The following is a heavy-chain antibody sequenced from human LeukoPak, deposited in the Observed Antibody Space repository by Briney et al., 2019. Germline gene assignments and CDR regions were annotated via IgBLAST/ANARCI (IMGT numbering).Heavy chain of an antibody. CDR2: IYSGGGT. J-gene: IGHJ3*02. D-gene: IGHD3-22*01. V-gene: IGHV3-53*01. CDR3: ARGAPSGYYPDAFDI. CDR1: GFTVSSNY. Sequence: PGGSLRLSCAASGFTVSSNYMSWVRQAPGKGLEWVSVIYSGGGTYYADSVKGRFTISRDNSKNTLYLQMNSLRAEDTAVYYCARGAPSGYYPDAFDIWGQGTMVTVSS.